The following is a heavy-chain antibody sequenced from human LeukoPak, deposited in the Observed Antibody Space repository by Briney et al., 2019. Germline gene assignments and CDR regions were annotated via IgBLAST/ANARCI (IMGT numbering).Heavy chain of an antibody. J-gene: IGHJ4*02. CDR1: GFTVSSNY. V-gene: IGHV3-53*01. D-gene: IGHD4-17*01. CDR2: IYSGGST. Sequence: PGGSLRLSCAASGFTVSSNYMSWVRQAPGKGLEWVSVIYSGGSTYYADSVKGRFTISRDNSKNTLYLQMNSLRAEDTAVYYCTREDDYGDSRPSYWGQGTLVTVSS. CDR3: TREDDYGDSRPSY.